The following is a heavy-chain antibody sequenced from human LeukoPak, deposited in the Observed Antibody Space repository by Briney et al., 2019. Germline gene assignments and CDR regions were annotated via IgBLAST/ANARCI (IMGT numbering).Heavy chain of an antibody. Sequence: SETLSLTCAVYGGSFSGYYWSWIRQPPGKGLEWIGEINHSGSTNYNPSPKSRVTISVDTSKNQFSLKLSSVTAADTAVYYCARHVGYSYGLDYWGQGTLVTVSS. D-gene: IGHD5-18*01. CDR3: ARHVGYSYGLDY. V-gene: IGHV4-34*01. CDR2: INHSGST. J-gene: IGHJ4*02. CDR1: GGSFSGYY.